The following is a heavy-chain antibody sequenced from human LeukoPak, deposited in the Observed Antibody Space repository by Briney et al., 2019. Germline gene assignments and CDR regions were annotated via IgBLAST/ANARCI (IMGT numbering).Heavy chain of an antibody. D-gene: IGHD3-10*01. CDR2: INPNSGGT. V-gene: IGHV1-2*04. J-gene: IGHJ4*02. Sequence: ASVKVSCKASGYTFTGYYMHWVRQAPGQGLEWMGWINPNSGGTNYAQKFQGWVTMTRDTSISTAYMELSRLRSDDTAVYYCALLWFGERNNYFDYWGQGTLVTVSS. CDR1: GYTFTGYY. CDR3: ALLWFGERNNYFDY.